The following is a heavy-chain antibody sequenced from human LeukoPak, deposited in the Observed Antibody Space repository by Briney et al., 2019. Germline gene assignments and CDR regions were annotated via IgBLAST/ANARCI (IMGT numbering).Heavy chain of an antibody. CDR2: INPNSGGT. J-gene: IGHJ3*02. V-gene: IGHV1-2*02. CDR1: GYTFTGYY. Sequence: ASVKVSCKASGYTFTGYYMHWVRQAPGQGLEWMGWINPNSGGTNYAQKFQGRVTMTRDTSISTAYMELSRLRSDDTAVYYCARPIAVAGNENAFDIWGQGTMVTVSS. CDR3: ARPIAVAGNENAFDI. D-gene: IGHD6-19*01.